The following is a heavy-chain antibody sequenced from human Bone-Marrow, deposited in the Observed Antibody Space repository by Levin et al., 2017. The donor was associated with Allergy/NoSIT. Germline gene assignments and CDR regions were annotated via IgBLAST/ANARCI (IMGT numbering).Heavy chain of an antibody. CDR2: IYWDDDK. D-gene: IGHD2-8*01. V-gene: IGHV2-5*02. CDR1: GFSLSTNGVG. J-gene: IGHJ4*02. CDR3: AHRFCNNGRCYPAYDF. Sequence: SGPTLVKPTQTLTLTCTLSGFSLSTNGVGVAWIRQPPGRALEWLGVIYWDDDKRYSTSLRSRLTITKDTSKNQVILTMTNMGPVDSGTYFCAHRFCNNGRCYPAYDFWGQGALVTVSS.